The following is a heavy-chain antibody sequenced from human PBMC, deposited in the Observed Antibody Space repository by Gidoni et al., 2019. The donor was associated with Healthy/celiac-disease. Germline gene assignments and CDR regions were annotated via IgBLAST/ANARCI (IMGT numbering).Heavy chain of an antibody. CDR2: ISYDGSNK. D-gene: IGHD2-15*01. CDR1: GFTFSIYG. V-gene: IGHV3-30*18. Sequence: QVQLVESGGGVVKPGWSLNPSCAASGFTFSIYGMHWVRQATGKGLEWVAVISYDGSNKHYADSVKGRFTISRDNSKNTLYLQMNSLRAEDTAVYYCAKDLVAARRVYYGMDVWGQGTTVTVSS. J-gene: IGHJ6*02. CDR3: AKDLVAARRVYYGMDV.